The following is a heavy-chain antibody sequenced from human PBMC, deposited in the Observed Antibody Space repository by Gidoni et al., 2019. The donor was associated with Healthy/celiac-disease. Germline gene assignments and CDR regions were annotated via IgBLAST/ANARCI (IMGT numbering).Heavy chain of an antibody. CDR1: GFTFRGYA. Sequence: EVQLLESGGGLVQPGGSLRLSCAASGFTFRGYAMSWVRQAPGKGLEWVPAISGSGGSTYYAASVKGRFTISRDNSKNTLYLQMNSLRAEDTAVYYCAKDSGIVATFPYYGMDVWGQGTTVTVSS. CDR2: ISGSGGST. D-gene: IGHD5-12*01. J-gene: IGHJ6*02. CDR3: AKDSGIVATFPYYGMDV. V-gene: IGHV3-23*01.